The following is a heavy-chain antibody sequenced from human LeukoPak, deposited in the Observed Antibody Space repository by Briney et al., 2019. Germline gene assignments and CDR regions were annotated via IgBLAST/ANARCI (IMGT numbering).Heavy chain of an antibody. CDR2: IKQDGSEK. V-gene: IGHV3-7*01. D-gene: IGHD4-11*01. Sequence: GGSLRLSCAASGFTFSSYWMSWVRQAPGKGLEWVANIKQDGSEKYYVDSVKGRFTISRDNAKNSLYLQMNSLRAEDTAVYYCAREVAPYSTVTTSYYYYYMDVWGKGTTVTVSS. CDR1: GFTFSSYW. J-gene: IGHJ6*03. CDR3: AREVAPYSTVTTSYYYYYMDV.